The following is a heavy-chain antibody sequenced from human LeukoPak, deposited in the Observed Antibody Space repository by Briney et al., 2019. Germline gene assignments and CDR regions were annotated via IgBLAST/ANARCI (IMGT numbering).Heavy chain of an antibody. Sequence: AASVKVSCKASGYTFTSYDINWVRQAPGQGLEWMGRMNPNSGNTGYAQKFQGRVTITRNTSISTAYMELSSLRSEDTAVYYCARGQYYYGSGSGDYFDYWGQGTLVTVSS. CDR1: GYTFTSYD. V-gene: IGHV1-8*03. CDR2: MNPNSGNT. J-gene: IGHJ4*02. CDR3: ARGQYYYGSGSGDYFDY. D-gene: IGHD3-10*01.